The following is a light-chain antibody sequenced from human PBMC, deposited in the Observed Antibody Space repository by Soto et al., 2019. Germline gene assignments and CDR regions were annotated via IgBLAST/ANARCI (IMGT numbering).Light chain of an antibody. CDR1: RSNIGTNY. CDR2: SSD. J-gene: IGLJ2*01. CDR3: AAWDDSLSGVI. V-gene: IGLV1-44*01. Sequence: QLVLTQPPSASGTPGQRVTLSCSGGRSNIGTNYVHWYQKLPGTAPKLLIYSSDHRPSGVPDRFSGTKSGTSASLVISGLQSEDEGDYYCAAWDDSLSGVIFGGGTKLTVL.